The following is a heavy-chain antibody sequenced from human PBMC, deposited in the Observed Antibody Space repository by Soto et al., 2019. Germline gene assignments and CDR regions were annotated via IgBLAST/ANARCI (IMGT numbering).Heavy chain of an antibody. V-gene: IGHV3-66*01. CDR3: ARDDYCSGGSCYSARWFDP. CDR1: GFTVSSNY. J-gene: IGHJ5*02. D-gene: IGHD2-15*01. Sequence: EVQLVESGGGLVQPGGSLRLSCAASGFTVSSNYMSWVRQAPGKGLEWVSVIYSGGSTYYADSVKGRFTISRDNSKNTLYLQMNSLRAEDTAVYYCARDDYCSGGSCYSARWFDPWGQGTLVTVSS. CDR2: IYSGGST.